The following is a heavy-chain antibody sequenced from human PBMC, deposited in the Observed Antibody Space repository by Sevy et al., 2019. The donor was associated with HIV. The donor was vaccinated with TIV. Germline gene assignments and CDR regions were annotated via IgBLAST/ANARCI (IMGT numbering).Heavy chain of an antibody. Sequence: ASVKVSCKASGYTFTGYYIHWVRQAPGQGLEWMGRISPMNRDTDYAQKFQGSVTMTRDTSMSAAYLDVTRLRSDDTATYYCASAYCSDGSCYEFDYWGQGTLVTVSS. V-gene: IGHV1-2*06. CDR2: ISPMNRDT. D-gene: IGHD2-15*01. CDR3: ASAYCSDGSCYEFDY. CDR1: GYTFTGYY. J-gene: IGHJ4*02.